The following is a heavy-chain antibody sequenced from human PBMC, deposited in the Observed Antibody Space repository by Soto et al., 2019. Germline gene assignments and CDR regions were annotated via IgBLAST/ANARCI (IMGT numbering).Heavy chain of an antibody. CDR3: AKDPKATGTHY. D-gene: IGHD1-1*01. Sequence: VQLVESGGGVVQPGRSLRLSCAASGFIIGSYGMHWVRQAPGKGLEWVAVITYDGSNKYYADSVRGRFSISRDNSRNTVYLQMHSLRAEDTAVYYCAKDPKATGTHYWGRGTLVTVSS. CDR1: GFIIGSYG. CDR2: ITYDGSNK. V-gene: IGHV3-30*18. J-gene: IGHJ4*02.